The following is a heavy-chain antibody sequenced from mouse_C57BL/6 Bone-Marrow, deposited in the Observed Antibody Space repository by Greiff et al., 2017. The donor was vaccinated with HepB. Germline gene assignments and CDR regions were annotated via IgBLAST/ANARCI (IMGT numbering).Heavy chain of an antibody. J-gene: IGHJ2*01. CDR3: ARGGNWDLDY. Sequence: QVQLQQPGAELVKPGASVKLSSKASGYTFTSYWMQWVKQRPGQGLEWIGEIDPSDSYTNYNQKFKGKATLTVDTSSSTAYMQLSSLTSEDSAVYYCARGGNWDLDYWGQGTTLTVSS. V-gene: IGHV1-50*01. CDR1: GYTFTSYW. D-gene: IGHD4-1*01. CDR2: IDPSDSYT.